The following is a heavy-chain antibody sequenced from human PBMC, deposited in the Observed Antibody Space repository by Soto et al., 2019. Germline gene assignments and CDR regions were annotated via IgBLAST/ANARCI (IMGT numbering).Heavy chain of an antibody. CDR1: GGSISSYY. Sequence: SETLSLTCTVSGGSISSYYWSWIRQPPGEGLEWIGYIYYSGSTNYNPSLKSRVTISVDTSKNQFSLKLSSVTAADTAVYYCARESIAAAGAVDYWGQGTLVTVSS. CDR3: ARESIAAAGAVDY. J-gene: IGHJ4*02. V-gene: IGHV4-59*01. D-gene: IGHD6-13*01. CDR2: IYYSGST.